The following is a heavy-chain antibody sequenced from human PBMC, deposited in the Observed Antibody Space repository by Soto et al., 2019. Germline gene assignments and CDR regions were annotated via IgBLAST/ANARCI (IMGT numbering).Heavy chain of an antibody. CDR3: TRGQDLGYCSGGSCYSDY. J-gene: IGHJ4*02. CDR1: GFTFGDYA. V-gene: IGHV3-49*03. CDR2: IRSKAYGGTT. D-gene: IGHD2-15*01. Sequence: GGSLRLSCTASGFTFGDYAMSWFRQAPGKGLEWVGFIRSKAYGGTTEYAASVKGRFTISRDDSKSIAYLQMNSLKTEDTAVYYCTRGQDLGYCSGGSCYSDYWGQGTLVTVSS.